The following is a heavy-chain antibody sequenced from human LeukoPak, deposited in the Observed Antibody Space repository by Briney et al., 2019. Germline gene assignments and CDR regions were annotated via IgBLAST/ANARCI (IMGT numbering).Heavy chain of an antibody. V-gene: IGHV1-18*01. CDR3: ARDWPIVIADY. J-gene: IGHJ4*02. CDR1: GYPFTNHG. D-gene: IGHD2/OR15-2a*01. Sequence: ASVKVSCKTSGYPFTNHGVSWVRQAPGQGLEWMGWINANSGDTNYAQRFQGGLTMTTDTSTTTAYMELRSLSSDDTAVYYCARDWPIVIADYWGQGTLVTVSS. CDR2: INANSGDT.